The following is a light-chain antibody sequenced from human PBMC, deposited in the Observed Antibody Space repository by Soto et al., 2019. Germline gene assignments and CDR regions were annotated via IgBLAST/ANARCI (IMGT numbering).Light chain of an antibody. CDR1: QSISSW. J-gene: IGKJ2*01. CDR3: QESYSTPPKYT. Sequence: DIQMTQSPSTLSASVGDRVTITCRASQSISSWLAWYQQKPGKAPKLLIYDASSLQSGVPSRFSGSGSGTDFTLTISSLQPEDFATYYCQESYSTPPKYTFGQGTKLEIK. V-gene: IGKV1-39*01. CDR2: DAS.